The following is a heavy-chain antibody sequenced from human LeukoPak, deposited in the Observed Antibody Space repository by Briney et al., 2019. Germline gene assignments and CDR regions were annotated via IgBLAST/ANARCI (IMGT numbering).Heavy chain of an antibody. D-gene: IGHD3-10*01. V-gene: IGHV3-33*01. CDR2: IWSDGSNK. Sequence: PGGSLRLSCAASGFTFSDYGIHWARQAPGKGLEWVAVIWSDGSNKYYADSVKGRFTISRDNSKKTLYLQMNSLRVEDTAVYYCVRASGSFDYWGQGTLVTVSS. CDR3: VRASGSFDY. CDR1: GFTFSDYG. J-gene: IGHJ4*02.